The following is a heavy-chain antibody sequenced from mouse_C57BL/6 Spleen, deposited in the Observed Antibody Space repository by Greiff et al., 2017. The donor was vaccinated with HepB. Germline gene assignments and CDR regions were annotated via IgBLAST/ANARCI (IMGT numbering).Heavy chain of an antibody. CDR2: INPNNGGT. Sequence: EVQLQQSGPELVKPGASVKISCKASGYTFTDYYMNWVKQSHGKSLEWIGDINPNNGGTSYNQKFKGKATLTVDKSSSTAYMELRSLTSEDSAVYYCARASGSYYSNYEYFDVWGTGTTVTVSS. CDR1: GYTFTDYY. J-gene: IGHJ1*03. D-gene: IGHD2-5*01. V-gene: IGHV1-26*01. CDR3: ARASGSYYSNYEYFDV.